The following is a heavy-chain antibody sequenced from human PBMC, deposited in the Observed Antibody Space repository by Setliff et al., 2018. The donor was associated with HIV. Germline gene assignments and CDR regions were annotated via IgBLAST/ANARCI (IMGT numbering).Heavy chain of an antibody. Sequence: ASVKVSCKVSGYTLTEVSVHWVRQAPGKGLEWMGYFDPQDGETVYAQKFQGRVTMTEETSTDTAYMEMSSLRSDDTAVYYCARGRRTAPGSFYHFYYMGVWGEGTTVTVSS. CDR3: ARGRRTAPGSFYHFYYMGV. D-gene: IGHD6-13*01. V-gene: IGHV1-24*01. J-gene: IGHJ6*03. CDR2: FDPQDGET. CDR1: GYTLTEVS.